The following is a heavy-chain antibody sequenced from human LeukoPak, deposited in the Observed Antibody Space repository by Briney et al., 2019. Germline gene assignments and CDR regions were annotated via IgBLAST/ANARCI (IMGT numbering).Heavy chain of an antibody. D-gene: IGHD2-2*03. CDR3: ARLLRVGYCSTTTCNWFDP. J-gene: IGHJ5*02. V-gene: IGHV4-38-2*02. Sequence: SETLSLTCTVSGYSLSSGYYWGWIRQPPGKGLEWIGSIYYSGSTYYSPSLKSRVTISVDTSKNQFSLKLSSVTAADTAVYYCARLLRVGYCSTTTCNWFDPWGQGTLVTVSS. CDR1: GYSLSSGYY. CDR2: IYYSGST.